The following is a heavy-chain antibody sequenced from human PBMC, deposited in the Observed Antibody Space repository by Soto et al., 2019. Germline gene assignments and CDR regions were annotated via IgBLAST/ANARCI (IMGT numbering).Heavy chain of an antibody. D-gene: IGHD2-21*02. CDR2: ISSSGSTT. CDR1: GFTFSSYS. J-gene: IGHJ4*02. CDR3: ARAVVTAIVDYFDY. V-gene: IGHV3-48*02. Sequence: EVQLVESGGGLVQPGGSLRLSCAASGFTFSSYSMNWVRQAPGKGLEWVSYISSSGSTTFYADSVKGRFTVSRDNAKNPLYLQMNSLRDEDTAVYYCARAVVTAIVDYFDYWGQGTLVTVSS.